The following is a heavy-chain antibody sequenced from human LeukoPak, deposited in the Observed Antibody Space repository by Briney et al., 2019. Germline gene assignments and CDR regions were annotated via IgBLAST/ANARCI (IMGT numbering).Heavy chain of an antibody. D-gene: IGHD6-19*01. CDR1: GGTFSSYA. Sequence: SVKVSCKASGGTFSSYAISWVRQAPGQGLEWMGGIIPIFGTANYAQKFQGRVTITADKSTSTAYMELSSLRSEDTAVYYCAIDSSGWYMGFDYWGQGTLVIVSS. CDR3: AIDSSGWYMGFDY. V-gene: IGHV1-69*06. CDR2: IIPIFGTA. J-gene: IGHJ4*02.